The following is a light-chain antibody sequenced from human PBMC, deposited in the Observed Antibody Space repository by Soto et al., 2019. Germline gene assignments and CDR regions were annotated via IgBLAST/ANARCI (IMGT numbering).Light chain of an antibody. Sequence: EIVMTQSPATLSVSPGERATLSCRASQSVSSNLAWYQQKPGQAPRLLIYGASTRATGFPARFSGSGSGTEFTLTISSLQSEDFAVYYCQQYNNWAFTCGPGTKVDIK. V-gene: IGKV3-15*01. CDR2: GAS. CDR3: QQYNNWAFT. J-gene: IGKJ3*01. CDR1: QSVSSN.